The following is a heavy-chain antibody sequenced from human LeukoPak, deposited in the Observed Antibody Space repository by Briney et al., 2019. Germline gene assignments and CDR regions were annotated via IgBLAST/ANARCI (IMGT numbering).Heavy chain of an antibody. J-gene: IGHJ5*02. CDR1: GYTFTSYG. V-gene: IGHV1-18*01. CDR2: ISAYNGNT. CDR3: ARGRYFDWSLLEETNWFDP. D-gene: IGHD3-9*01. Sequence: GASVKVSCKASGYTFTSYGISWVRQAPGQGLEWMGWISAYNGNTNYAQKLQGRVTMTTDTSTSTAYMELRSLRSDDTAVYYCARGRYFDWSLLEETNWFDPWGQGTLVTVSS.